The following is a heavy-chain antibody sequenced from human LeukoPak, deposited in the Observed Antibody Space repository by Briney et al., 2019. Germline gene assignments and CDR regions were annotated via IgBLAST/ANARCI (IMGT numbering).Heavy chain of an antibody. Sequence: GGSLRLSCAASGFSFSNYWMSWVRQAPRKGLEWVANIKQDGSEKYYVDSVKGRFTISRDNAKNSPYQQMSSLRAEDTAVYYCARPYYYEGSGYRHVDYWGQGTLVTVSS. CDR2: IKQDGSEK. D-gene: IGHD3-22*01. CDR3: ARPYYYEGSGYRHVDY. CDR1: GFSFSNYW. V-gene: IGHV3-7*01. J-gene: IGHJ4*02.